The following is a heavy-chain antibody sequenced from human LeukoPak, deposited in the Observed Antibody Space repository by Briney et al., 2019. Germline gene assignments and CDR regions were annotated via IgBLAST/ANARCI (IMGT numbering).Heavy chain of an antibody. Sequence: QPGRSLRLSCAASGFSFSSYGMHWVRQAPGKGLDWVAVIWSDGSQNRYADSGKGRFTISRDNSKNTLYLQMNNLRAEDTAVYYCARDQGDGTYWRLDYWGHGTLVTVSS. D-gene: IGHD2-8*02. CDR1: GFSFSSYG. V-gene: IGHV3-33*01. CDR3: ARDQGDGTYWRLDY. J-gene: IGHJ4*01. CDR2: IWSDGSQN.